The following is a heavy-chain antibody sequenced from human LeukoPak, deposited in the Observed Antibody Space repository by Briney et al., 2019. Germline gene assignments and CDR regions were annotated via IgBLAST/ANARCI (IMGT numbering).Heavy chain of an antibody. V-gene: IGHV1-2*02. CDR3: ARDLPRLQFYYYYYYMDV. J-gene: IGHJ6*03. Sequence: ASVKVSCKASGYTFTRYYMHWVRQAPGQGLEWMGWINPNSGGTNYAQKFQGRVTMTRDTSISTAYMELSRLRSDDTAVYYCARDLPRLQFYYYYYYMDVWGKGTTVTISS. CDR2: INPNSGGT. CDR1: GYTFTRYY. D-gene: IGHD5-24*01.